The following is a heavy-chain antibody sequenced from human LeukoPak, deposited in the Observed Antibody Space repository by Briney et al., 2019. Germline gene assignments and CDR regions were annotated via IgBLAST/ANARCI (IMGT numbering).Heavy chain of an antibody. D-gene: IGHD6-19*01. CDR1: GYTFSSYT. Sequence: GASVKVSCKASGYTFSSYTIHWVRQAPGQRLEWMGWINAGNGDTKYSQKFQHRVIITRDTLASAAYLDLSSLRSEDTAVHFCARAYSSGWYEVWFDPWGQGTLVTVSS. CDR2: INAGNGDT. V-gene: IGHV1-3*01. J-gene: IGHJ5*02. CDR3: ARAYSSGWYEVWFDP.